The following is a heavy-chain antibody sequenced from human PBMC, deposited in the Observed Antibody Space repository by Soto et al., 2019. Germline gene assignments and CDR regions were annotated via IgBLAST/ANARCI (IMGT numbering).Heavy chain of an antibody. CDR3: ASPYCSGGSCQDDAFDI. V-gene: IGHV1-18*01. CDR2: ISAYNGNT. D-gene: IGHD2-15*01. J-gene: IGHJ3*02. CDR1: GYTFTSYG. Sequence: ASVKVSCKASGYTFTSYGISWVRQAPGQGLEWMGWISAYNGNTNYAQKLQGRVTMTTDTSTSTAYMELRSLRSDDTAVYYCASPYCSGGSCQDDAFDIWGQGTMVTVSS.